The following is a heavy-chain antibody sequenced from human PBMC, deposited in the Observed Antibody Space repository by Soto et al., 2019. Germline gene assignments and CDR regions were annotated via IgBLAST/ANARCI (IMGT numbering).Heavy chain of an antibody. Sequence: EVQLLESGGGLVQPGGSLKLSCAASEFTFSSYVMSWVRQAPGKGLEWVSGISGTGRVTNYAESVKGRFTISRDNPKNTLYLQMNSLRAEDTAVYYCAKDVHYDIVTGIEYFHHWGQGTLVTVSS. CDR2: ISGTGRVT. CDR1: EFTFSSYV. V-gene: IGHV3-23*01. CDR3: AKDVHYDIVTGIEYFHH. D-gene: IGHD3-9*01. J-gene: IGHJ1*01.